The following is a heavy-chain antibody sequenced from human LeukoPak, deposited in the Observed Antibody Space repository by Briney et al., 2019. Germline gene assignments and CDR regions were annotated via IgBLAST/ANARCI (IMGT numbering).Heavy chain of an antibody. V-gene: IGHV3-7*01. D-gene: IGHD3-10*01. CDR2: IKQDGSVT. J-gene: IGHJ5*02. Sequence: GGSLRLSCAASGFTFSTYWMNWVRQAPGKGLEWAANIKQDGSVTNYVDFVKGRFTISRDNARNSLFLQMNSLRVEDTAVYYCARDPSGSPVFDPWGQGTLVTVSS. CDR1: GFTFSTYW. CDR3: ARDPSGSPVFDP.